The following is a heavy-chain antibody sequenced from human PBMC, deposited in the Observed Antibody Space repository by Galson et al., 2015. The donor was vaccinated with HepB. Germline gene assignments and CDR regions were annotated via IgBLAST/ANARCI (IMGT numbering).Heavy chain of an antibody. Sequence: SLRLSCAASGFTFSNYAMSWVRQAPGKGLEWVSAISGSGSSSYYADSVKGRFTISRDNSKNTLCLQMNSLRAEDTAVYYCANTASDYWGQGTLVTVSS. V-gene: IGHV3-23*01. CDR3: ANTASDY. CDR1: GFTFSNYA. J-gene: IGHJ4*02. D-gene: IGHD2-21*02. CDR2: ISGSGSSS.